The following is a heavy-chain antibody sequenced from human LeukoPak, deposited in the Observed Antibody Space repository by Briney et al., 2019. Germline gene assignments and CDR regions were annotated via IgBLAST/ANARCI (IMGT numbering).Heavy chain of an antibody. J-gene: IGHJ4*02. CDR2: ISYDGSNK. CDR3: ARERAAANYYFDY. Sequence: PGGSLRLSCAASGFTVSSNYMSWVRQAPGKGLEWVAVISYDGSNKYYADSVKGRFTIPRDNSKNTLYLQMNSLRAEDTAVYYCARERAAANYYFDYWGQGTLVTVSS. CDR1: GFTVSSNY. D-gene: IGHD6-13*01. V-gene: IGHV3-30*03.